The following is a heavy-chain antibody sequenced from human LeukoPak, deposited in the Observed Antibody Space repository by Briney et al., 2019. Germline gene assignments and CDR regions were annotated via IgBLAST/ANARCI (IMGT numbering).Heavy chain of an antibody. D-gene: IGHD5-18*01. CDR3: AREKGYSYGFDY. J-gene: IGHJ4*02. CDR2: ISSSSSYI. V-gene: IGHV3-21*01. CDR1: GFTFSSYS. Sequence: GGSLRLSCAASGFTFSSYSMNWVRQAPGKGLEWVSSISSSSSYIYYADSVKGRFTISRDNAKNSLYLQMNSLRAEDTAVYYCAREKGYSYGFDYWGQGALVTVSS.